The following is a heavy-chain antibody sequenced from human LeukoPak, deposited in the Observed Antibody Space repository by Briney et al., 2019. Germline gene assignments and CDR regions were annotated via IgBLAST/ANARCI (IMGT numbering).Heavy chain of an antibody. V-gene: IGHV3-74*01. CDR2: INPDATRT. CDR3: AGDALRARAFDL. J-gene: IGHJ3*01. D-gene: IGHD3-10*01. Sequence: PGGSLRLSCAASGFAFGSHWMHWVRQVPGKGLVWVSRINPDATRTTYADSVQGRFTISRDNAKNTLFLQMTTLGAEDTAVYYCAGDALRARAFDLWGQGTMVTVSS. CDR1: GFAFGSHW.